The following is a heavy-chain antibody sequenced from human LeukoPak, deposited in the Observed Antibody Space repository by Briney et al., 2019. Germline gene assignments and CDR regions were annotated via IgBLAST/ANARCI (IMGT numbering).Heavy chain of an antibody. D-gene: IGHD5-12*01. CDR2: MYSSGTT. CDR3: AGPSGYYALDVFDI. V-gene: IGHV3-66*01. Sequence: PGGSLRLSCAASGFTVSSHYMSWVRQAPGKGLEWVSVMYSSGTTFYADSVKGRFTISRDNAKNSLYLEMTSLRVEDTAIYYCAGPSGYYALDVFDIWGQGTLVAVSS. CDR1: GFTVSSHY. J-gene: IGHJ3*02.